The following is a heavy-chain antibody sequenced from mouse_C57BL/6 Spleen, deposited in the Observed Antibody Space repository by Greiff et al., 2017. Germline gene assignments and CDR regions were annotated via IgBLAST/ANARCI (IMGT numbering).Heavy chain of an antibody. CDR3: AREVPYYGSSFAWFAY. CDR2: INPSNGGT. V-gene: IGHV1-53*01. D-gene: IGHD1-1*01. J-gene: IGHJ3*01. Sequence: VQLQQPGTELVKPGASVKLSCKASGYTFTSYWMHWVKQRPGQGLEWIGNINPSNGGTNYNEKFKSKATLTVDKSSSTAYMQLSSLTSEDSAVYYCAREVPYYGSSFAWFAYWGQGTLVTVSA. CDR1: GYTFTSYW.